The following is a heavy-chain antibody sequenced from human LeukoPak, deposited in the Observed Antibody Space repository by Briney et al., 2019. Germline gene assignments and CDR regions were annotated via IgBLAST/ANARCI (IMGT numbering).Heavy chain of an antibody. V-gene: IGHV1-2*02. Sequence: GASVKVSCKASGYTFTGYYMHWVRQAPGQGLEWMGWINPNSGGTNYAQKFQGRVTMTRDTSISTAYMELSRLRSDDTAVYYCARDERIAVAGTGYWGQGTLVTVSS. J-gene: IGHJ4*02. CDR3: ARDERIAVAGTGY. CDR1: GYTFTGYY. CDR2: INPNSGGT. D-gene: IGHD6-19*01.